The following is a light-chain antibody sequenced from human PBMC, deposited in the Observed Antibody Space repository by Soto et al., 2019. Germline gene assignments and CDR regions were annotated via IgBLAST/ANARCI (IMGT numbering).Light chain of an antibody. Sequence: AIQLTQSPSSLSASVGDRVTITCRASQGVSSALAWYQQKPGKPPKVLIYDGSSLQTGIPLRFRGSGSGTECPLTITGLQPEDFGTYYCQHFQRDPFTYGQGTRLEIK. CDR3: QHFQRDPFT. V-gene: IGKV1-13*02. J-gene: IGKJ5*01. CDR1: QGVSSA. CDR2: DGS.